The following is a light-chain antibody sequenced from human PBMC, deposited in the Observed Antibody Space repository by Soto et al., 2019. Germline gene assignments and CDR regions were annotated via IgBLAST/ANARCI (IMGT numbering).Light chain of an antibody. CDR2: AAS. J-gene: IGKJ3*01. CDR3: QNCHSAAFT. Sequence: DIQMTQSPSSLSASVGDRVTITCRASQGISNYLAWYQQRPGKVPQLLIYAASTLQSGVPSRFSGSGSGTDFTLTISILQPEDVATYYCQNCHSAAFTFGPGTKVDIK. CDR1: QGISNY. V-gene: IGKV1-27*01.